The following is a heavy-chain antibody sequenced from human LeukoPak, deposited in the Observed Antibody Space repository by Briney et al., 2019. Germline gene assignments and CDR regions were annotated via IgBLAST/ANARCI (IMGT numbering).Heavy chain of an antibody. CDR1: GFTFSSYA. V-gene: IGHV3-48*03. Sequence: GGSLRLSCVASGFTFSSYAMNWVRQAPGKGLEWVSYMSRSGDTMYYTDSVKGRFTISRDNAKNSLYLQMNSLRAEDTAIYYCARSGYDIIFDYWGQGTLVTVSS. J-gene: IGHJ4*02. D-gene: IGHD5-12*01. CDR2: MSRSGDTM. CDR3: ARSGYDIIFDY.